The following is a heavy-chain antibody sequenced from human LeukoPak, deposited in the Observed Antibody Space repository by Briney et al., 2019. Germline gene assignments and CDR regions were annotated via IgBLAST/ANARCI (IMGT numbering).Heavy chain of an antibody. CDR1: GFTFNDYA. D-gene: IGHD2-15*01. Sequence: PGGSLRLSCADSGFTFNDYAMHWVRQAPGKGLEWVSGISWNSYSIGYADSVKGRFTISRDNAKNSLYLQMNSLRAEDMALYYCAREFCSGGSCKGYFDYWGQGTLVTVSS. J-gene: IGHJ4*02. CDR3: AREFCSGGSCKGYFDY. CDR2: ISWNSYSI. V-gene: IGHV3-9*03.